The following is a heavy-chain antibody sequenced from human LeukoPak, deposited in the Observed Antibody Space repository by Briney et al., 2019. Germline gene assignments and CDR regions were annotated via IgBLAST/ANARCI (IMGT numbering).Heavy chain of an antibody. CDR2: INPSGGST. D-gene: IGHD2-2*01. V-gene: IGHV1-46*01. Sequence: ASVKVSCKASGYTFTSYYMHWVRQAPGQGLEWMGIINPSGGSTSYAQKFQGRVTMTRDTSTSTVYMELRSLRSDDTAVYYCARTNIVVVPAAPAAVDIWGQGTMVTVSS. J-gene: IGHJ3*02. CDR3: ARTNIVVVPAAPAAVDI. CDR1: GYTFTSYY.